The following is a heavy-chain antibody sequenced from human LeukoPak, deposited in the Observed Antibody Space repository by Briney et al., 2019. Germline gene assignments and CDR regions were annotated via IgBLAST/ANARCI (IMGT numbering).Heavy chain of an antibody. CDR3: ARVSYYGSGNMDV. CDR2: INWNGGST. Sequence: GGSLRLSCAASGFTFDDYGMSWVRQAPGKGLEWVSGINWNGGSTGYADSVKGRFTISRDNAKNSLYLQMNSLRAGDTALYYCARVSYYGSGNMDVWGKGTTVTVSS. V-gene: IGHV3-20*04. J-gene: IGHJ6*03. D-gene: IGHD3-10*01. CDR1: GFTFDDYG.